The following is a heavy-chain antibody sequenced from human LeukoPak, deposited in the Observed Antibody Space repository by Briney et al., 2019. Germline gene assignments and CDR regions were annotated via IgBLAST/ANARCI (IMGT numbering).Heavy chain of an antibody. Sequence: GGSLRLSCAASGFTFGSYWMHWVRQAPGKGLVWVSRINSDGSSITYADSVKGRFTISRDNAKNTLYLQMNSLKVEDTAVYYCARADYMDVWGKGTTVTVSS. V-gene: IGHV3-74*01. CDR3: ARADYMDV. J-gene: IGHJ6*03. CDR2: INSDGSSI. CDR1: GFTFGSYW.